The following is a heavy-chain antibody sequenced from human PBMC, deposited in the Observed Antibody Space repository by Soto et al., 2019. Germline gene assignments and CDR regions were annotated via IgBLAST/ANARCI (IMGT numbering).Heavy chain of an antibody. D-gene: IGHD5-12*01. Sequence: QSGGSLRLSCAASGFSFSVYGMHWVRQAPGKGLEWLAVISHDGSNKYYADSVKGRFTISRDNSENTLNLQMNSLRPEETALYYCAKSRVVATINFVYYGMDVWGQGTAVTVSS. J-gene: IGHJ6*02. CDR2: ISHDGSNK. CDR3: AKSRVVATINFVYYGMDV. CDR1: GFSFSVYG. V-gene: IGHV3-30*18.